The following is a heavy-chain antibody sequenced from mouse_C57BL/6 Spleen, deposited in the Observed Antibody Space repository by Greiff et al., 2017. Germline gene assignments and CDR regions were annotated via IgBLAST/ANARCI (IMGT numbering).Heavy chain of an antibody. CDR3: AREGSSGLTFAY. CDR1: GFTFSSYA. CDR2: ISDGGSYT. D-gene: IGHD3-2*02. J-gene: IGHJ3*01. Sequence: EVQLVESGGGLVKPGGSLKLSCAASGFTFSSYAMSWVRQTPEKRLEWVATISDGGSYTYYPDNVKGRFTISRDNAKNNLYLQMSHLKSEDTAMYYCAREGSSGLTFAYWGQGTLVTVSA. V-gene: IGHV5-4*01.